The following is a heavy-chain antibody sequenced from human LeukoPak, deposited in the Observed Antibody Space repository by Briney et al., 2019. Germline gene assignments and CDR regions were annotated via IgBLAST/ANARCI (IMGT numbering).Heavy chain of an antibody. Sequence: GGSLRLSCAASGFTFSSYSMTWVRQAPGKGLEWVSSISSSSSYIYYADSVKGRFTISRDNAKNSLYLQINSLRAEDTAVYYCARRPIAAAGNWFDPWGQGTLVTVSS. D-gene: IGHD6-13*01. CDR3: ARRPIAAAGNWFDP. V-gene: IGHV3-21*01. J-gene: IGHJ5*02. CDR2: ISSSSSYI. CDR1: GFTFSSYS.